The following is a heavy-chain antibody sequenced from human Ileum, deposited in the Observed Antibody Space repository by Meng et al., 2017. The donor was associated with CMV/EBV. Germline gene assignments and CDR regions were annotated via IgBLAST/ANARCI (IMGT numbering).Heavy chain of an antibody. CDR1: GFTLSSYW. Sequence: GGSLRLSCEASGFTLSSYWMTWVRQAPGEGLEGVANIKQDGSEKYYVDSVKGRFAISRDNARNSLYLQMNSLTAEDTAVYFCARDVSDGTVGAAFDPWGQGTLVTVSS. D-gene: IGHD3-16*01. V-gene: IGHV3-7*01. J-gene: IGHJ5*02. CDR2: IKQDGSEK. CDR3: ARDVSDGTVGAAFDP.